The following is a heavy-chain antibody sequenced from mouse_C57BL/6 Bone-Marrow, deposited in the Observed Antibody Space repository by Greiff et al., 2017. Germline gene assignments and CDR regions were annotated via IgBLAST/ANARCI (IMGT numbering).Heavy chain of an antibody. D-gene: IGHD1-1*01. V-gene: IGHV1-59*01. CDR1: GYTFTSYW. CDR3: ARDILPSYAMDY. J-gene: IGHJ4*01. Sequence: VQLQQPGAELVRPGTSVKLSCKASGYTFTSYWMHWVKQRPGQGLEWIGVIDPSDSYTNYNQKFKGKATLTVDTSSSTAYMQLSSLTSEYSAVYYCARDILPSYAMDYWGQGTSVTVSS. CDR2: IDPSDSYT.